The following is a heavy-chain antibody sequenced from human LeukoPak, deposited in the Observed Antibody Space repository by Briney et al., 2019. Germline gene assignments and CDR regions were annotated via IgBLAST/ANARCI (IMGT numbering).Heavy chain of an antibody. CDR1: GGSISSYY. Sequence: SETLSLTCTVSGGSISSYYWSWIRQPPGKGLEWIGYIYYSGSTNYNPSLKSRVTISVDTSKNQFSLKLSSVTAADTAVYYCARTILTSWSPFDYWGQGTLVTVSS. CDR3: ARTILTSWSPFDY. D-gene: IGHD3-9*01. CDR2: IYYSGST. V-gene: IGHV4-59*01. J-gene: IGHJ4*02.